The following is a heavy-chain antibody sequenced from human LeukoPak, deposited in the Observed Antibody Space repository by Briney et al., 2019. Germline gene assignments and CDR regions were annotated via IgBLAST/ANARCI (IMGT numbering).Heavy chain of an antibody. CDR3: ARPSYADDILTGYPVNDWFDP. Sequence: GGSLRLSCAASGFTFSSYRMNWVRQAPGKGLEWVTTISSRSSNIYYADSVKGRFTISRDNAKNSLYLKVNSSRAEATDVYSCARPSYADDILTGYPVNDWFDPWGQGTLVTVSP. V-gene: IGHV3-21*01. D-gene: IGHD3-9*01. CDR2: ISSRSSNI. CDR1: GFTFSSYR. J-gene: IGHJ5*02.